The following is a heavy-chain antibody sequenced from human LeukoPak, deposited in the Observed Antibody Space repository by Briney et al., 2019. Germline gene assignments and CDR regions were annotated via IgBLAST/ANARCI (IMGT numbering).Heavy chain of an antibody. V-gene: IGHV3-30*03. CDR3: ARSSSITILETFDP. CDR1: GFPFNSHG. Sequence: PGGSLRLSCAASGFPFNSHGMHWVRQAPGKGLEWLAVISYEGSKQYYADSVKGRFTISRDNSKNTLYLQMNSLRAEDTAVYYCARSSSITILETFDPWGQGTLVTVSS. J-gene: IGHJ5*02. CDR2: ISYEGSKQ. D-gene: IGHD3-9*01.